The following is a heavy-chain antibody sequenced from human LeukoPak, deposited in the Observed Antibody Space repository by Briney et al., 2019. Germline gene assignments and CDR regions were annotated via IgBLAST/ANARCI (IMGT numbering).Heavy chain of an antibody. Sequence: ASVKVSCKASGYTFTSYDINWVRQATGQGLEWMGWMNPNSGNTGYAQKFQGRVTMTRNTSISTAYMELSSLRSEDTAVYYCARGRRWIQLWLKRGWGVDYWGQGTLVTVSS. J-gene: IGHJ4*02. D-gene: IGHD5-18*01. V-gene: IGHV1-8*01. CDR2: MNPNSGNT. CDR3: ARGRRWIQLWLKRGWGVDY. CDR1: GYTFTSYD.